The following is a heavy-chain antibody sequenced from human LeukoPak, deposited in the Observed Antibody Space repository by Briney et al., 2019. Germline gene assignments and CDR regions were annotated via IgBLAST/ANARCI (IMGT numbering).Heavy chain of an antibody. D-gene: IGHD4-17*01. CDR2: IYYSGST. J-gene: IGHJ4*02. V-gene: IGHV4-59*12. CDR1: GGSISSYY. CDR3: ARGSTATLGY. Sequence: SETLSLTCTVSGGSISSYYWSWIRQPPGKGLEWIGYIYYSGSTNYNPSLKSRVTMSVDTSKNQFSLKLSSVTAADTAVYYCARGSTATLGYWGQGTLVTVSS.